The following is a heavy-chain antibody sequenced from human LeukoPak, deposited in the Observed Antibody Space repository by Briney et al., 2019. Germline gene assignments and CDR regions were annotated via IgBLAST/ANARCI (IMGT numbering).Heavy chain of an antibody. CDR2: ISYDGSNK. Sequence: GGSLRLSCAASGFTFSSYAMHWVRQAPGKGLEWVAVISYDGSNKYYADSVKGRFTISRDNSKNTLYLQMNSPRAEDTAVYYCARDLYYYDSSGYPVGIFDYWGQGTLVTVSS. J-gene: IGHJ4*02. CDR3: ARDLYYYDSSGYPVGIFDY. CDR1: GFTFSSYA. D-gene: IGHD3-22*01. V-gene: IGHV3-30*04.